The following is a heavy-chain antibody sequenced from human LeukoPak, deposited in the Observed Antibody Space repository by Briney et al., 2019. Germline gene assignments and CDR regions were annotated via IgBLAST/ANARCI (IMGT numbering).Heavy chain of an antibody. V-gene: IGHV1-2*02. CDR1: RHTFTGYY. Sequence: GAPVKVSCTASRHTFTGYYMQWVRQAPGHGLEWMGWINAKSGGTNYAQKFKGRVTMTRDTSISTAYMALSRLRSDDTAVYYCARGRMVIAVAGTLDYWGQGTLVTVSS. D-gene: IGHD6-19*01. CDR2: INAKSGGT. J-gene: IGHJ4*02. CDR3: ARGRMVIAVAGTLDY.